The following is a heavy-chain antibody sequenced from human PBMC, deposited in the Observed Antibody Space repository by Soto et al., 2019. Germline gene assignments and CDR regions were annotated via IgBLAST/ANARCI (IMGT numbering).Heavy chain of an antibody. CDR3: ARHRLAASIAAFDI. J-gene: IGHJ3*02. CDR1: GYFFTCYW. CDR2: IYPGGSDT. D-gene: IGHD6-13*01. V-gene: IGHV5-51*01. Sequence: GESLKISCKGSGYFFTCYWIGWVRQMHGKGLEWMGIIYPGGSDTRYSPSFQGQVTISADKSIRTAYLQWSSLKASDTAMYYCARHRLAASIAAFDIWGQGTMVTVSS.